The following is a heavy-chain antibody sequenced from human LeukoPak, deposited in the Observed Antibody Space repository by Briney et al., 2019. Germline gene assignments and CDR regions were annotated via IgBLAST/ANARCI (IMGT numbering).Heavy chain of an antibody. CDR2: INHSGST. D-gene: IGHD6-19*01. Sequence: SETLSLTCAVYGGSFSGYYWSWIRQPPGKGLEWIGEINHSGSTNYNPSLKSRVTISVDTSKNQFSLKLSSVTAADTAVYYCARDPRAVADTGVATYNYWGQGTLVTVSS. V-gene: IGHV4-34*01. J-gene: IGHJ4*02. CDR3: ARDPRAVADTGVATYNY. CDR1: GGSFSGYY.